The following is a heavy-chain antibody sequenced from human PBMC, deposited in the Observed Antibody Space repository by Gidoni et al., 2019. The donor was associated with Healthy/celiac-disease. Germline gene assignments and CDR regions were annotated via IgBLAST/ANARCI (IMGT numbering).Heavy chain of an antibody. V-gene: IGHV1-46*01. CDR2: INPSGGST. CDR1: GYTFTSYY. Sequence: QVQLVQSGAEVKKPGASVKVSCKASGYTFTSYYMHWVRQAPGQGLEWMGIINPSGGSTSYAQKFQGRVTMTRDTSTSTVYMELSSLRSEDTAVYYCARSGIAAAGEGGAFDIWGQGTMVTVSS. D-gene: IGHD6-13*01. J-gene: IGHJ3*02. CDR3: ARSGIAAAGEGGAFDI.